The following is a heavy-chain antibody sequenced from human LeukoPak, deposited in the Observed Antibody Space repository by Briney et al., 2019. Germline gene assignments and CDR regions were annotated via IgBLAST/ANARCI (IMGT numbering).Heavy chain of an antibody. CDR2: ISSSSSTI. Sequence: GGSLRLSCAASGFTFSSYSMNWVRQAPGKGLEWVSYISSSSSTIYYADSVKGRFTISRDNAKNSLYLQMNSLRAEDTAVYYCARNWVAAAGYIDYWGQGTLVTVSS. CDR3: ARNWVAAAGYIDY. D-gene: IGHD6-13*01. V-gene: IGHV3-48*04. CDR1: GFTFSSYS. J-gene: IGHJ4*02.